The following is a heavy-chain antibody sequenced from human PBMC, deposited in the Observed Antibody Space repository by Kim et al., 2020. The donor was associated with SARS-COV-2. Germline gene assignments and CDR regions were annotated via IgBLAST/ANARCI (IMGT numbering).Heavy chain of an antibody. CDR3: ARDFQFGELFTFSWFDP. CDR1: GDSTTTNDVL. D-gene: IGHD3-10*01. J-gene: IGHJ5*02. V-gene: IGHV4-30-4*01. Sequence: SETLSLTCRVSGDSTTTNDVLWTWIRQPPGKGLEWIGHISDIGSASYNPSLKSRTTISLSTDRSTKEFSLKVRSVTDADTAVYFCARDFQFGELFTFSWFDPWGQGILVTVSS. CDR2: ISDIGSA.